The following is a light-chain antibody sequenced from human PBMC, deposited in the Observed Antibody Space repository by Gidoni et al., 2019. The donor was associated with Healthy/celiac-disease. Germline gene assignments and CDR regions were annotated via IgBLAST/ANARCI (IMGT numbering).Light chain of an antibody. Sequence: DIQMTQSPSSLSASVGDRVTIPCRASQSISSYLNCYQQKPGKAPKLLIYAASGLQSGVPSRFSGSGSGTDFTLTISSLQPEDFATYYCQQSYSTPPITFGQGTRLEIK. CDR1: QSISSY. J-gene: IGKJ5*01. CDR2: AAS. CDR3: QQSYSTPPIT. V-gene: IGKV1-39*01.